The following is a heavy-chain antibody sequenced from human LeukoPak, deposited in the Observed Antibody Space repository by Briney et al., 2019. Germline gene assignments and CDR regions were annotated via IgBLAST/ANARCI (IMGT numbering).Heavy chain of an antibody. Sequence: GASVKVSCKASGYTFTSYGISWVRQAPGQGLAWMGWISSYNGNTNYAQKLQGRVTMTTDTSTSTAYMELRSLRSDDTAVYYCARWAQPYHYYYMDVGGKGTTVTISS. J-gene: IGHJ6*03. CDR1: GYTFTSYG. CDR2: ISSYNGNT. CDR3: ARWAQPYHYYYMDV. V-gene: IGHV1-18*01.